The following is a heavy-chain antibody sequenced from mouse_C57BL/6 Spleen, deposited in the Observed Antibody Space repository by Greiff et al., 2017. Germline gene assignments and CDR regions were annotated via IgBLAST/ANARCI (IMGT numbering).Heavy chain of an antibody. CDR2: ISPRSGNT. V-gene: IGHV1-81*01. CDR3: ARRGSSGFWFAY. J-gene: IGHJ3*01. CDR1: GYTFTSYG. Sequence: QVHVKQSGAELARPGASVKLSCKASGYTFTSYGISWVKQRTGQGLEWIGEISPRSGNTYYNEELKGKATLTAAKSSSTAYIELRSLTSEDSAVYFCARRGSSGFWFAYWGQGTLVTVSA. D-gene: IGHD3-2*02.